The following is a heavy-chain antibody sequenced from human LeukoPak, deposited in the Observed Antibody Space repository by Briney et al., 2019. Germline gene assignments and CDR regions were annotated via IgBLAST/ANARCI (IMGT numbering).Heavy chain of an antibody. J-gene: IGHJ5*02. D-gene: IGHD6-13*01. V-gene: IGHV1-24*01. CDR1: GYTLTELS. CDR2: FDPEDGET. Sequence: ASVKVSCKVSGYTLTELSMHWVRQAPGKGLEWMGGFDPEDGETIYAQKFQGRVTMTEDTSTDTAYMELSSLRSEDTAVYYCATILIAAAASVWFDPWGQGTLVTVSS. CDR3: ATILIAAAASVWFDP.